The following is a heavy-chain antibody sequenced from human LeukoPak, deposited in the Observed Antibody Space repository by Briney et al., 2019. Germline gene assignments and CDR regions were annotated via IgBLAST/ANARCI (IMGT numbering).Heavy chain of an antibody. CDR1: GGSLSYYD. Sequence: SETLSLTCAVYGGSLSYYDWSWIRQPPGKGLEWIGEINRSGSTNCNPSLKSRVTMSVDTSKTQFSMKLSSVTAADTAVYYCARSGLFLNWFDPWGQGTLVTVSS. D-gene: IGHD2/OR15-2a*01. CDR3: ARSGLFLNWFDP. J-gene: IGHJ5*02. CDR2: INRSGST. V-gene: IGHV4-34*01.